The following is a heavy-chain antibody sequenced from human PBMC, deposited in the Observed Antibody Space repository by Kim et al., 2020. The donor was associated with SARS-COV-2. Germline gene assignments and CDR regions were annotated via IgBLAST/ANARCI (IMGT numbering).Heavy chain of an antibody. CDR3: ARVGQWLVSDY. D-gene: IGHD6-19*01. V-gene: IGHV4-34*01. CDR2: T. J-gene: IGHJ4*02. Sequence: TNYNPSLKSRVTISVDTSKNQFSLKLSSVTAADTAVYYCARVGQWLVSDYWGQGTLVTVSS.